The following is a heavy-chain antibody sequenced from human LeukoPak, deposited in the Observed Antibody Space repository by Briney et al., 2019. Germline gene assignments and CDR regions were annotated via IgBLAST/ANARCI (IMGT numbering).Heavy chain of an antibody. J-gene: IGHJ4*02. V-gene: IGHV3-23*01. CDR3: VKGMRRFDWLLLFDY. Sequence: GGSLRLSCAASGFTFSSYAMSWVRQAPGKGLEWVSAISGSGGSTYYADSVKGRFTISRDNSKNTLYLQMNSLRAEDTAVYYCVKGMRRFDWLLLFDYWGQGTLVTVSS. CDR1: GFTFSSYA. CDR2: ISGSGGST. D-gene: IGHD3-9*01.